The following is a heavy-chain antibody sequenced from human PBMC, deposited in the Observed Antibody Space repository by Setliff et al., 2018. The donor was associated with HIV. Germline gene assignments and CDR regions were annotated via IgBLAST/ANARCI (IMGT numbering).Heavy chain of an antibody. CDR2: IYYTGHT. CDR1: GTSINTSDSY. D-gene: IGHD4-17*01. Sequence: PSETLSLTCTVSGTSINTSDSYWGWIRQPPGKGLDWIGSIYYTGHTYYNSSLKSRVTMSVDTSKNQLSLKLNSVTAADTAVYYCARRFLTTVVTLAFDTWGQGTMVTVSS. CDR3: ARRFLTTVVTLAFDT. J-gene: IGHJ3*02. V-gene: IGHV4-39*01.